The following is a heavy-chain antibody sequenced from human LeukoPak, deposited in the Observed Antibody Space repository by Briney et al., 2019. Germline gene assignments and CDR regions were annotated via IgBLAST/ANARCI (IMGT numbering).Heavy chain of an antibody. CDR1: GGSFSGYY. V-gene: IGHV4-34*01. D-gene: IGHD3-3*02. Sequence: PSETLSLTCAVYGGSFSGYYWSWIRQPPGKGLEWIGEINHSGSTYYNPSLKSRVTISVDTSKNQFSLKLSSVTAADTAVYYCASHFRGFDYWGQGTLVTVSS. CDR2: INHSGST. CDR3: ASHFRGFDY. J-gene: IGHJ4*02.